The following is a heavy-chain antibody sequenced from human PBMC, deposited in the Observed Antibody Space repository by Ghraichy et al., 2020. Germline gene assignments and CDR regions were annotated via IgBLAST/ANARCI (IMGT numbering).Heavy chain of an antibody. CDR2: IRYDGSNK. J-gene: IGHJ4*02. V-gene: IGHV3-30*02. D-gene: IGHD4-17*01. CDR3: AKTTTVKGGSFDY. CDR1: GFTFSSYG. Sequence: GGSLRLSCAASGFTFSSYGMHWVRQAPGKGLEWVAFIRYDGSNKYYADSVKGRFTISRDNSKNTLYLQMNSLRAEDTAVYYCAKTTTVKGGSFDYWGQGTLVTVSS.